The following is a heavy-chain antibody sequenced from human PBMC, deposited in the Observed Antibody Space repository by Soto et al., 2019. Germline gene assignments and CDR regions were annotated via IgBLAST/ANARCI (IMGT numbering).Heavy chain of an antibody. Sequence: GGSLRLSCAASGFTFSNAWMSWVRQAPGKGLEWVGRIKSKTDGGTTDYAAPVKGRFTISRDDSKNTLYLQMNSLKTEDTAVYYCTTVLPYDSSGYTPMAYYYYGMDVWGQGTTVTVSS. J-gene: IGHJ6*02. V-gene: IGHV3-15*01. CDR1: GFTFSNAW. CDR3: TTVLPYDSSGYTPMAYYYYGMDV. D-gene: IGHD3-22*01. CDR2: IKSKTDGGTT.